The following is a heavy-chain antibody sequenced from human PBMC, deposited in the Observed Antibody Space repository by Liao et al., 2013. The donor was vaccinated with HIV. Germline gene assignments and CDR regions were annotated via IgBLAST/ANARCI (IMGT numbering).Heavy chain of an antibody. J-gene: IGHJ1*01. Sequence: QVQLQESGPGLVKPSQTLSLACTVSSGSISSDTYYWTWIRQPAGKGLEWIGRIYASGSAKYSPSLKSRVTISLDTSKTHLSLNLTSVTAADTAVYYCALEGGDFWSGSGEYFQHWGQGTVVTVSS. CDR2: IYASGSA. CDR1: SGSISSDTYY. V-gene: IGHV4-61*02. D-gene: IGHD3-3*01. CDR3: ALEGGDFWSGSGEYFQH.